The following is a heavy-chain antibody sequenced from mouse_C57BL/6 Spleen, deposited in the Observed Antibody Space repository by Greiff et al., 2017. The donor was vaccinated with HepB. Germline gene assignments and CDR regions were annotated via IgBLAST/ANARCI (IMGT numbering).Heavy chain of an antibody. J-gene: IGHJ1*03. V-gene: IGHV5-16*01. Sequence: EVKLVESEGGLVQPGSSMKLSCTASGFTFSDYYMAWVRQVPEKGLEWVANINYDGSSTYYLDSLKSRFIISRDNAKNILYLQMSSLKSEDTATYYCARDGGPYPLLRGYFDVWGTGTTVTVSS. D-gene: IGHD1-1*01. CDR1: GFTFSDYY. CDR3: ARDGGPYPLLRGYFDV. CDR2: INYDGSST.